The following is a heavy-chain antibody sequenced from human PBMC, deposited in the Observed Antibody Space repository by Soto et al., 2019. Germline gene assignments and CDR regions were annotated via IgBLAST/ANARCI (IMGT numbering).Heavy chain of an antibody. V-gene: IGHV1-46*01. CDR1: GYTFTSYY. Sequence: ASVKVSCKASGYTFTSYYMHWVRQAPGQGLEWMGIINPSGGSTSYAQKFQGRVTMTRDTSTSTVYMELSSLRSEDTAVYYCARARGATVTTVTPMRVWFDPWGQGTLVTVSS. J-gene: IGHJ5*02. CDR3: ARARGATVTTVTPMRVWFDP. D-gene: IGHD4-4*01. CDR2: INPSGGST.